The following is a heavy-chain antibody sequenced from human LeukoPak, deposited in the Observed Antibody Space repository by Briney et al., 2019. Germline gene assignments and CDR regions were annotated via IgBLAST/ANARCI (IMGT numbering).Heavy chain of an antibody. J-gene: IGHJ4*02. V-gene: IGHV1-18*01. CDR2: ISAYNGNT. D-gene: IGHD1-26*01. CDR3: ARESGGYHTTSEDY. CDR1: GYTFTSYG. Sequence: ASVKVSCKASGYTFTSYGISWVRQAPGQGLEWMGWISAYNGNTNYAQKLQGRVTMTTDTSTSTAYMELRSLRSDDTAVYYCARESGGYHTTSEDYWGQGTLVTVSS.